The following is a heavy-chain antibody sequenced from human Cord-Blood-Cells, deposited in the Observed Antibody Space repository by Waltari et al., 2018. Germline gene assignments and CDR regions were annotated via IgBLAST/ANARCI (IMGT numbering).Heavy chain of an antibody. CDR1: GYTFTGYY. D-gene: IGHD1-1*01. CDR3: AWVGGTGSTPSLMWFAP. CDR2: INPNSGGT. V-gene: IGHV1-2*02. Sequence: QVQLVQSGAEVKKPGASVKVSCKASGYTFTGYYMHWVRQAPGQGLEWMGWINPNSGGTNYAQKFQGRVTMTRDTSFSTAYMELRRLRSADTAVYSCAWVGGTGSTPSLMWFAPWCQGTLVTVSS. J-gene: IGHJ5*02.